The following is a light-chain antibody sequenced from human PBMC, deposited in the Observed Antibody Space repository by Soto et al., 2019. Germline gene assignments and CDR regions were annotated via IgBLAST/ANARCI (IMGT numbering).Light chain of an antibody. CDR2: ATS. J-gene: IGKJ1*01. V-gene: IGKV3-20*01. CDR1: QSVISSY. CDR3: QHYVTSRTP. Sequence: IVITHSPATLSVSPGARATLSCRASQSVISSYLAWYQQKPGQAPRLLIYATSTRAAGIPDRFIGSGSGTDFTLTISRLEPEDFAVYYRQHYVTSRTPFGQGTKVDIK.